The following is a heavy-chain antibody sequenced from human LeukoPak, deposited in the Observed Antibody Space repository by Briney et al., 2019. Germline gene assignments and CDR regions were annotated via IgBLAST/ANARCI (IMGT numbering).Heavy chain of an antibody. CDR1: GFTVSSNY. CDR2: IREDGSEK. V-gene: IGHV3-7*03. D-gene: IGHD3-22*01. CDR3: AREVPYDSSFYYQPFDY. Sequence: GGSLRLSCAASGFTVSSNYMSWVRQAPGKGLEWVASIREDGSEKTSVDSVKGRFTISRDNAKNSLYLQMDSLRAEDTAVYYCAREVPYDSSFYYQPFDYWGQGTLVTVSS. J-gene: IGHJ4*02.